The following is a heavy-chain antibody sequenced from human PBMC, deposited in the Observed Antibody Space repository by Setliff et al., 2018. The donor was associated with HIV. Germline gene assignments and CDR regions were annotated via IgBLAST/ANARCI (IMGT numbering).Heavy chain of an antibody. CDR2: IIHSGST. J-gene: IGHJ6*02. CDR3: ARPVSKYFYGMDV. CDR1: GGSFSGYY. Sequence: SETLSLTCAVYGGSFSGYYWSWIRQPPGKGLEWIGEIIHSGSTNYNPSLKSRVTISVDTSKNQFSLKVSSVTAADTAVYYCARPVSKYFYGMDVWGLGTTVTVSS. V-gene: IGHV4-34*12.